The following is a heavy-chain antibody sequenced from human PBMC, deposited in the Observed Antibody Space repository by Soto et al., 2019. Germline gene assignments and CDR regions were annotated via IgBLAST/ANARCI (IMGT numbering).Heavy chain of an antibody. CDR3: TRDNYGHLDY. Sequence: QVPLVPSGAEVKQPGASVKVSCKPSGYTFSDLYIHWVRKAPGQGLEWMGWVDPNSGRTKQTQKFQGRLSKTRDTPHGTVYMERYSLRSDDTSVYYCTRDNYGHLDYWGQGTLVTVSS. CDR1: GYTFSDLY. CDR2: VDPNSGRT. V-gene: IGHV1-2*02. D-gene: IGHD3-10*01. J-gene: IGHJ4*02.